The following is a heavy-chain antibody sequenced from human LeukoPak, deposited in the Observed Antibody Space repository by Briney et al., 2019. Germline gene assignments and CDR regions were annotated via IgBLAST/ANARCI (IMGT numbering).Heavy chain of an antibody. V-gene: IGHV3-48*03. Sequence: PGGSLRLSCAASGFTFSGYEMNWVRQASGKGLEWISYISGSDGTIYYADSVKGRFTISRDNAKNTLYLQMNSLRAEDTAVYYCAKEALYWGQGTLVTVSS. CDR3: AKEALY. CDR2: ISGSDGTI. J-gene: IGHJ4*02. CDR1: GFTFSGYE.